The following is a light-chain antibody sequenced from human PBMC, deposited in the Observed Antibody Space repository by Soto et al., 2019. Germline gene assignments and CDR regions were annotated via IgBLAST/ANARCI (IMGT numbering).Light chain of an antibody. Sequence: EIVLTQCPGTLSLSPGERATLSCRASHSVRDRYLAWYQQKPGQAPSLLIYDTSTRATGVPDRFSGSGSGTDFALTISRVEPEDFAIYFCQQYGSSPGTFGQGTKVDIK. V-gene: IGKV3-20*01. CDR1: HSVRDRY. CDR2: DTS. J-gene: IGKJ1*01. CDR3: QQYGSSPGT.